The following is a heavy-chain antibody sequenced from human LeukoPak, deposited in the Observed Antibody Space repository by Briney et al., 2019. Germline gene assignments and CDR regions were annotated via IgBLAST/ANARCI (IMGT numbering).Heavy chain of an antibody. CDR3: ARDRSLLGMEV. CDR1: GYTFTSYA. CDR2: INAGNGNT. V-gene: IGHV1-3*01. Sequence: VASVKVSCKASGYTFTSYAMHWVRQAPGQRLEWMGWINAGNGNTKYSQKSQGRVTITRDTSASTAYMELSSLRSEDTAVYYCARDRSLLGMEVWGQGTTVTVSS. J-gene: IGHJ6*02. D-gene: IGHD1-26*01.